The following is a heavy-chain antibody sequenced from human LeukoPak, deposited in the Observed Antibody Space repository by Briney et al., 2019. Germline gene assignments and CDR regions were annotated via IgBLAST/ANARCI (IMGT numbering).Heavy chain of an antibody. CDR2: ITSRGEST. Sequence: GGSLRLSCAASGFTFSIYAMSWVRQAPGKGLQWVSSITSRGESTWYVDSVKGRFTITRDNSKNTLYLQMRSLRAEDTAVYYCARDRPNYYGSNGHYYRRDGDYWGRGTLVSVSS. V-gene: IGHV3-23*01. CDR3: ARDRPNYYGSNGHYYRRDGDY. J-gene: IGHJ4*02. CDR1: GFTFSIYA. D-gene: IGHD3-22*01.